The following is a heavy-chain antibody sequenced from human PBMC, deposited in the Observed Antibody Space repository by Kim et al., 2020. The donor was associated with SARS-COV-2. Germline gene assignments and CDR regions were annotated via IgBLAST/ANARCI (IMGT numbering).Heavy chain of an antibody. V-gene: IGHV3-9*01. CDR3: AKALRPSGLLWFGEGAYYGMDV. Sequence: GGSLRLSCAASGFTFDDYAMHWVRQAPGKGLEWVSGISWNSGSIGYADSVKGRVTISRDNAKNSLYLQMNSLRAEDTALYYCAKALRPSGLLWFGEGAYYGMDVCGQGTTVTVS. CDR1: GFTFDDYA. CDR2: ISWNSGSI. J-gene: IGHJ6*02. D-gene: IGHD3-10*01.